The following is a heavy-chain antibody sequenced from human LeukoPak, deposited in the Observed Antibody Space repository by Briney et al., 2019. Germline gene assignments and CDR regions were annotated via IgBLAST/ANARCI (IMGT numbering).Heavy chain of an antibody. CDR1: GYTFTSYG. Sequence: GASVKVSCKASGYTFTSYGISWVRQAPGHGLEWLGWISAYNGHTNYAQQLQGRVTMTTDTSTSTAYMELRSLRSDDTAVYYCARVIDYYYYSSGFGPAGIWGQGTMVTVSS. D-gene: IGHD3-22*01. CDR2: ISAYNGHT. V-gene: IGHV1-18*01. J-gene: IGHJ3*02. CDR3: ARVIDYYYYSSGFGPAGI.